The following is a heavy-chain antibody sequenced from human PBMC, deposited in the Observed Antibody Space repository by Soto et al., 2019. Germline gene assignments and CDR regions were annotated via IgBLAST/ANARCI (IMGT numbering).Heavy chain of an antibody. CDR3: ARKSGNNPNYYGMDV. J-gene: IGHJ6*02. V-gene: IGHV5-51*01. D-gene: IGHD3-3*01. CDR2: IYPGDSDT. CDR1: GYIFTSYW. Sequence: GESLKISCKGSGYIFTSYWIGWVRQMPGKGLEWMGIIYPGDSDTRYSPSFQGQVTISADKSISTAYLQWSSLKASDTAMYYCARKSGNNPNYYGMDVWGQGTTVTVSS.